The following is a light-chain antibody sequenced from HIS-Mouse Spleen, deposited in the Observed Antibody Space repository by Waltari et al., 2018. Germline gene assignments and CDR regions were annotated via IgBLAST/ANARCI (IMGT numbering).Light chain of an antibody. CDR2: RNH. Sequence: QSVLTQPPSASGTPGQRVTISCSGSSSNIGSNYVYWYQQLPGTAPNLPIYRNHQRPQGAPSGFSGSKPGTSASLAISGLRSEDEADYYCAAWDASLSGPVFGGGTKLTVL. CDR3: AAWDASLSGPV. CDR1: SSNIGSNY. V-gene: IGLV1-47*01. J-gene: IGLJ2*01.